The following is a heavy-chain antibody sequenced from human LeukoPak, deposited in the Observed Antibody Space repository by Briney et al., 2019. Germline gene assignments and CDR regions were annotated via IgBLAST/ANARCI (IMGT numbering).Heavy chain of an antibody. CDR1: GFTFRNYV. CDR3: ATPLDYYDSSGYHQGGD. J-gene: IGHJ4*02. D-gene: IGHD3-22*01. V-gene: IGHV3-7*03. Sequence: PGGSLRLSCAASGFTFRNYVIHWVRQAPEKGLEWVANIKQDGSEKNYVNSVKGRFIISRDNAKNSLSLQMNSLRAEDTAVYYCATPLDYYDSSGYHQGGDWGQGTLVTVSS. CDR2: IKQDGSEK.